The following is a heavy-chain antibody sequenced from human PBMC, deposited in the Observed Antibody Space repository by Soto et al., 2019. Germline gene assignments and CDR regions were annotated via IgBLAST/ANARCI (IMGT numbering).Heavy chain of an antibody. CDR1: GFSFSSYS. CDR3: ARGYTGYCSGGTCYWFDP. V-gene: IGHV3-21*01. Sequence: EVQLVESGGGLVKPGGSLSLSCAASGFSFSSYSMNWVRQAPGKGLEWVSSISSSASHINYADSVKGRFTISRDNAKKSLYLQMNSLRAEDTAVYYCARGYTGYCSGGTCYWFDPWGQGTLVTVSS. D-gene: IGHD2-15*01. CDR2: ISSSASHI. J-gene: IGHJ5*02.